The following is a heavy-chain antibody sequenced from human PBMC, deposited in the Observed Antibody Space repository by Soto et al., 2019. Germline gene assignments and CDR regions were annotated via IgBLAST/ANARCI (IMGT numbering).Heavy chain of an antibody. CDR1: GGTFSSYA. CDR3: ARGGPENDY. J-gene: IGHJ4*02. CDR2: IIPMSGAT. V-gene: IGHV1-69*12. Sequence: QVQLVQSGAEVKKPGSSVKVSCKASGGTFSSYALSWVRQAPGQGLEWMGGIIPMSGATNYAQKFQGRVTFTADESTNTAYLELTSLRSEDTAVYYCARGGPENDYWGQGTPVTVSS. D-gene: IGHD1-26*01.